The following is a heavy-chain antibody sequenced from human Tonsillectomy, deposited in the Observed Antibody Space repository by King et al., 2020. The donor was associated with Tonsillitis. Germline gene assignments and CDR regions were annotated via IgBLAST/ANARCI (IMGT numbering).Heavy chain of an antibody. CDR1: GFTFDDYI. CDR3: AKDDSSGYYGDGPESFQH. V-gene: IGHV3-43*01. Sequence: QLVQSGGGVVQPGGSLRLSCAASGFTFDDYIMHWVRQVPGKGLEWVSLISWDGGRTNYADSVKGRFTISRDNIKNSLYLQMHSLRTEDTALYYCAKDDSSGYYGDGPESFQHWGQGTLVTVSS. CDR2: ISWDGGRT. J-gene: IGHJ1*01. D-gene: IGHD3-22*01.